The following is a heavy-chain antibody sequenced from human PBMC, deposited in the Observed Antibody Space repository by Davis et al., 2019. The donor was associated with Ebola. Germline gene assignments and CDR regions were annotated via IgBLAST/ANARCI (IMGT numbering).Heavy chain of an antibody. Sequence: PGGSLRLSCAASGFTFSDYYMSWIRQAPGKGLEWVSYISSSSSYTNYADSVKGRFTISRDNAKNSLYLQMNSLRAEDTAVYYCARGIAVAGTRAFFDYWGQGTLVTVPS. V-gene: IGHV3-11*06. CDR1: GFTFSDYY. J-gene: IGHJ4*02. CDR3: ARGIAVAGTRAFFDY. CDR2: ISSSSSYT. D-gene: IGHD6-19*01.